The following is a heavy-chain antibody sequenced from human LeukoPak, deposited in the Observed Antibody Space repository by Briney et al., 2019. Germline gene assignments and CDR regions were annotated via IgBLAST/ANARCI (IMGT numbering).Heavy chain of an antibody. J-gene: IGHJ2*01. CDR2: IYYSGST. CDR1: GGSISSYY. Sequence: PSETLSLTCTVSGGSISSYYWSWIRQPPGKGLEWIGYIYYSGSTNYNPSLKSRVTISVDTSKNQFSLKLSSVTAADTAVYYCARGGYFDLWGRGTLVTVSS. V-gene: IGHV4-59*12. CDR3: ARGGYFDL.